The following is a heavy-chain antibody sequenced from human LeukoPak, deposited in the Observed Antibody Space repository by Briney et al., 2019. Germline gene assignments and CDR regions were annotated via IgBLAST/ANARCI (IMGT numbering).Heavy chain of an antibody. J-gene: IGHJ4*02. Sequence: PGGSLRLSCGASGFPFSRYSMNWVRQAPGKGLEWVSSISSSSSYIYYTDSVKGRFTISRDNAKNSLYLQMNSLRAEDTAVYYCARDSVAYSSSYYFDYWGQGTLVTVSS. V-gene: IGHV3-21*01. CDR3: ARDSVAYSSSYYFDY. CDR1: GFPFSRYS. CDR2: ISSSSSYI. D-gene: IGHD6-6*01.